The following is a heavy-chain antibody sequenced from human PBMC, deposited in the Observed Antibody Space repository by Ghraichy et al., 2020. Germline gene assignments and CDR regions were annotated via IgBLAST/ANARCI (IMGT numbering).Heavy chain of an antibody. CDR2: IYTSGST. V-gene: IGHV4-4*09. Sequence: SETLSLTCTVSGGSISSYYWSWIRQPPGKGLEWIGYIYTSGSTNYNPSLKSRVTISVDTSKNQFSLKLSSVTAADTAVYYCARQTWNDALDYWGQGTLVTVSS. CDR3: ARQTWNDALDY. D-gene: IGHD1-1*01. CDR1: GGSISSYY. J-gene: IGHJ4*02.